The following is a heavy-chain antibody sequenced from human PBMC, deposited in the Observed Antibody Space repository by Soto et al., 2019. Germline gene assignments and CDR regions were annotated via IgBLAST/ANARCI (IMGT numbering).Heavy chain of an antibody. D-gene: IGHD6-13*01. V-gene: IGHV3-11*06. CDR3: ARGTLAAAGVFQH. Sequence: PGGSLRLSCEASGFTFSDYYMSWIRQAPGKGLEWVAYISTRSSYTNSADSVKGRFTISRDNAKNSLYLQMNSLRAEDTALYYWARGTLAAAGVFQHWGQGTLVTVSS. CDR1: GFTFSDYY. J-gene: IGHJ1*01. CDR2: ISTRSSYT.